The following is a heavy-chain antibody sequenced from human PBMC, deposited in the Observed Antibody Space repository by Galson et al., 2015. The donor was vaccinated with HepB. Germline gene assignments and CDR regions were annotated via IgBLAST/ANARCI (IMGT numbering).Heavy chain of an antibody. D-gene: IGHD6-13*01. CDR2: ISSSSSTI. V-gene: IGHV3-48*01. CDR1: GFTFSSYS. CDR3: ARVRGIAAAHY. Sequence: SLRLSCAASGFTFSSYSMNWVRQAPGKGLEWVSYISSSSSTIYYADSVKGRFTISRDNAQNSLYLQMNSLRAEDTAVYYCARVRGIAAAHYWGQGTLVTVSS. J-gene: IGHJ4*02.